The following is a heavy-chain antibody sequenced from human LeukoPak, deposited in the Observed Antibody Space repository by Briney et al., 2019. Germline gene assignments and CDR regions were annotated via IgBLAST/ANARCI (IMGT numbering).Heavy chain of an antibody. Sequence: PSETLSLTCTVSGDSISSSTYYWGWIRQPPGKGLEWIGSFYYSEKTYYNPSLKSRVTIFVDTSKNQFSLKLSSVTAADTAVYYCARRGGWYRRGFDSWGQGTLVTVSS. D-gene: IGHD6-19*01. V-gene: IGHV4-39*01. J-gene: IGHJ4*02. CDR3: ARRGGWYRRGFDS. CDR1: GDSISSSTYY. CDR2: FYYSEKT.